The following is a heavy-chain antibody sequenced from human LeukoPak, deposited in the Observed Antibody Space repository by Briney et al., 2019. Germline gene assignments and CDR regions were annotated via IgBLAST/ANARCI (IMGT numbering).Heavy chain of an antibody. Sequence: SETLSLTCAVYGGSFSGYYWSWIRQPPGKGLEWIGEINHSGSTNYNPSLKSRVTISVDTSKNQFSLKLSSVTAADTAVYYCARHGARYYYGSGYWFDPWGQGTLVTVSS. CDR3: ARHGARYYYGSGYWFDP. D-gene: IGHD3-10*01. V-gene: IGHV4-34*01. CDR1: GGSFSGYY. J-gene: IGHJ5*02. CDR2: INHSGST.